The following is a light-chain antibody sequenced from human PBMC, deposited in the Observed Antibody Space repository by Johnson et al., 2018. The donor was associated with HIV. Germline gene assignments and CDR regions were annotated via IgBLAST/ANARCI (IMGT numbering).Light chain of an antibody. Sequence: QSVLTQPPSVSAAPGQKVTISCSGSSSNIGNNYVSWYQQLQGTAPKLLIYENNKRPSGIPDRFSGSKSGTSATLGITGLQTGDEADYYCGTWDSSLSAYVFGPGTRVTVL. CDR2: ENN. CDR1: SSNIGNNY. J-gene: IGLJ1*01. CDR3: GTWDSSLSAYV. V-gene: IGLV1-51*02.